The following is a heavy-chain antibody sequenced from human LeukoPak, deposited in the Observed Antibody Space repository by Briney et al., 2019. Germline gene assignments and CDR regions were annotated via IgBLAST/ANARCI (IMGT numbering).Heavy chain of an antibody. J-gene: IGHJ4*02. V-gene: IGHV4-61*03. CDR1: GASVNSDSYY. CDR3: ARHYRGLDY. Sequence: SETLSLTCTVSGASVNSDSYYWSWIRQPPGKGLEWVGHIYNGGSTNYNPSLKTRVTMSVDTSKNHFSVKLSSVTPADTAVYYCARHYRGLDYCGQGTLATVSS. D-gene: IGHD4-23*01. CDR2: IYNGGST.